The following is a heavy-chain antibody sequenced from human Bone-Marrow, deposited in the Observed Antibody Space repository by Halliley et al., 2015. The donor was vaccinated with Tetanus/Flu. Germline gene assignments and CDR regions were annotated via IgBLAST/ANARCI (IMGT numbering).Heavy chain of an antibody. CDR2: IQHSGAT. CDR1: GGSIDSVYYS. CDR3: ARGSRNYHGNFFFDP. J-gene: IGHJ5*02. V-gene: IGHV4-30-2*01. Sequence: TLSLTCAVSGGSIDSVYYSLNWIRQTPLKGLEWIGYIQHSGATYYNPSLESRVSLSVDRAKSQFSLRLNSVTAADTAVYYCARGSRNYHGNFFFDPWGQGILVSVSS. D-gene: IGHD3-3*01.